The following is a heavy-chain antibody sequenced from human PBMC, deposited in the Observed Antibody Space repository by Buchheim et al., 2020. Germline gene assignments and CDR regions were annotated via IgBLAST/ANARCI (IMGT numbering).Heavy chain of an antibody. CDR3: ARESNVLLWFGESQNWFDP. Sequence: QVQLVQSGAEVKKPGASVKVSCKASGYTFTSYAMHWVRQAPGQRLEWMGWINAGNGNTKYSQKFQGRVTITRDTFASTAYMELSSLRSEDTAVYYCARESNVLLWFGESQNWFDPWGQGTL. CDR2: INAGNGNT. V-gene: IGHV1-3*01. CDR1: GYTFTSYA. D-gene: IGHD3-10*01. J-gene: IGHJ5*02.